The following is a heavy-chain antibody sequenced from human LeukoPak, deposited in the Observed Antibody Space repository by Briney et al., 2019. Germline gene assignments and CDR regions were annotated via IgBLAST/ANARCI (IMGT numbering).Heavy chain of an antibody. CDR1: GLIFSSHA. V-gene: IGHV3-23*01. D-gene: IGHD5-18*01. CDR2: ISRSGGRT. CDR3: AKCGYSYISFDD. Sequence: GGSLRLSCPASGLIFSSHAMSWVRQAPGKGLEWVSNISRSGGRTYYSDSVKGRFTISRDNTKNSLYLQMNSLRAEDTAVYYCAKCGYSYISFDDWGQGTLVTVSS. J-gene: IGHJ4*02.